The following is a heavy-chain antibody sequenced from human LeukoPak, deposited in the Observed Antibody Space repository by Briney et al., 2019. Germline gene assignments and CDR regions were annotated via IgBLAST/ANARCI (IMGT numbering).Heavy chain of an antibody. V-gene: IGHV3-30*14. CDR3: ARDPAYGDYEYYGMDV. J-gene: IGHJ6*02. Sequence: GGSLRLSCAASGFTFSSYAMHWDRQAPGKGLEWVAVISYDGSNKYYADSVKGRFTISRDNSKNTLYLQMNSLRAEDTAVYYCARDPAYGDYEYYGMDVWGQGTTVTVSS. CDR1: GFTFSSYA. CDR2: ISYDGSNK. D-gene: IGHD4-17*01.